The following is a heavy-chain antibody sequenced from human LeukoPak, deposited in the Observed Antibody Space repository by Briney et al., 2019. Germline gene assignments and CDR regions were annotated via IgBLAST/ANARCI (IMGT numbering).Heavy chain of an antibody. Sequence: SETLSLTCTVSGGSISTYYWSWIRQPPGKGLEWIGYIYYSGGTNYNPSLKSRVTISVATSKNQFSLKLRSVTAADTAVYYCARDPSGSFFNWFDPWGQGTLVTVSS. V-gene: IGHV4-59*01. CDR2: IYYSGGT. CDR1: GGSISTYY. J-gene: IGHJ5*02. CDR3: ARDPSGSFFNWFDP. D-gene: IGHD1-26*01.